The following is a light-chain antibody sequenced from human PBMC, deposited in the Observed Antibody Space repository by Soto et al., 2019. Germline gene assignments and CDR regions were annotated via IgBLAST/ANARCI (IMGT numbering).Light chain of an antibody. J-gene: IGKJ3*01. CDR3: QQYDSSLCT. CDR2: GTS. V-gene: IGKV3-20*01. CDR1: QSVSSKY. Sequence: DIVLTQSPGTLSLSPGERATLSCRASQSVSSKYLAWYQQKPGQPPRVLIYGTSIRATGIPERFSGCGSGTNFTLTIPRLEYEDFAEYYCQQYDSSLCTFGHGTKVDF.